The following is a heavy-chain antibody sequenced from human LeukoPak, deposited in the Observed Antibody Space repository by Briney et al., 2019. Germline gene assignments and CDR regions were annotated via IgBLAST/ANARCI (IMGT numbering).Heavy chain of an antibody. CDR1: GYTFTSYG. Sequence: VASVKVSCKASGYTFTSYGISWVRQAPGQGLEWMGWISAYNSNTNYAQKLQGRVTMTTDTSTSTAYMELRSLRSDDTAVYYCARARAAGTPTLFDYWGQGTLVTASS. V-gene: IGHV1-18*04. CDR2: ISAYNSNT. J-gene: IGHJ4*02. CDR3: ARARAAGTPTLFDY. D-gene: IGHD6-13*01.